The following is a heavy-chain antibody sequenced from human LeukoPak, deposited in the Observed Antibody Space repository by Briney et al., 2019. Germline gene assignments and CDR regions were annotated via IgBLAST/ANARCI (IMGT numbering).Heavy chain of an antibody. V-gene: IGHV3-30*14. J-gene: IGHJ4*02. CDR2: ISYDGSNK. D-gene: IGHD3-9*01. CDR1: GFTLSSYA. Sequence: GGSLRLSCAASGFTLSSYAMHWVRQAPGKGLEWVAVISYDGSNKYYADSVKGRFTISRDNSKNTLYLQMNSLRAEDTAVYYCARGGDHYDILTGYYWSFDYWGQGTLVTVSS. CDR3: ARGGDHYDILTGYYWSFDY.